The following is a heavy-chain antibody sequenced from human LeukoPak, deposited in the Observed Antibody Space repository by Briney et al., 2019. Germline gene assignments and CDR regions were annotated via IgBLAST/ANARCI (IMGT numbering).Heavy chain of an antibody. Sequence: SETLSLTCTVSGGSISSYYWSWIRQPPGKGLEWIGYIYYSGSTNYNPSLKSRVTISVDTSKNQFSLKLSSVTAADTAVYYCARDFYYYDSSGYYAHAFDIWGQGTMVTVSS. CDR1: GGSISSYY. D-gene: IGHD3-22*01. J-gene: IGHJ3*02. V-gene: IGHV4-59*01. CDR3: ARDFYYYDSSGYYAHAFDI. CDR2: IYYSGST.